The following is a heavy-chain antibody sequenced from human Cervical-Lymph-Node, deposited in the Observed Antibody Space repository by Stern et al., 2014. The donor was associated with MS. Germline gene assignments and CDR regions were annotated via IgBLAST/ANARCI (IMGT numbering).Heavy chain of an antibody. CDR1: GFSFSTGEVG. D-gene: IGHD4-23*01. CDR3: TRSRSYTYGAKRAWYFDL. CDR2: SYWDEDK. J-gene: IGHJ2*01. V-gene: IGHV2-5*02. Sequence: QVTLKESGPTLVKPTQTLTLTCTFSGFSFSTGEVGVGWIRQPPGKALEGLATSYWDEDKRYSPSLQGRLTITKDTSKSQVVLTMTNMDPVDTATYYCTRSRSYTYGAKRAWYFDLWGRGTHVTVAS.